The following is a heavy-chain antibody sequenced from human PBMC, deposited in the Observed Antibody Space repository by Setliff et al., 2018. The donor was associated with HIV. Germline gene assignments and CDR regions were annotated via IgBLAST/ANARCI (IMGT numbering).Heavy chain of an antibody. Sequence: GGSLRLSCAVSGFTFSNFPMNWVRQAPGKGLEWVSLIGTINNTYYADSVKGRFTISRDGSQNTAFLQMNSLRADDTAVYYCVREGSVAGRYYYYMSLWGKGTTVTVSS. V-gene: IGHV3-23*01. CDR2: IGTINNT. CDR1: GFTFSNFP. D-gene: IGHD6-19*01. CDR3: VREGSVAGRYYYYMSL. J-gene: IGHJ6*03.